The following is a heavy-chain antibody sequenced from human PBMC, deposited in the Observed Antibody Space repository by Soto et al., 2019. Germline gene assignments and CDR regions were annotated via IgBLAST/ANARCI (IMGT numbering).Heavy chain of an antibody. CDR3: ARARSLRLYYYYMDV. CDR1: GFTFSSYS. J-gene: IGHJ6*03. Sequence: GESLKISCAASGFTFSSYSMNWVRQAPGKGLEWVSYISSSSSTIYYADSVKGRFTISRDNAKNSLYLQMNSLRAEDTAVYYCARARSLRLYYYYMDVWGKGTTVTVSS. V-gene: IGHV3-48*01. CDR2: ISSSSSTI. D-gene: IGHD3-16*01.